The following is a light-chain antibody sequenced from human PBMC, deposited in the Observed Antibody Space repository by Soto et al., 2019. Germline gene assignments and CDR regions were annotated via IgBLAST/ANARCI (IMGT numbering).Light chain of an antibody. CDR1: QKISGY. Sequence: DIVLTQSPATLSLSPGQRATLSCRASQKISGYLAWYQQKPGQAPRLLIYDASNRATGIPVRFSGSRSGTDFTLTISSLQPEDSATYYCQQSYSTPWTFGQGTKVDIK. J-gene: IGKJ1*01. CDR2: DAS. V-gene: IGKV3-11*01. CDR3: QQSYSTPWT.